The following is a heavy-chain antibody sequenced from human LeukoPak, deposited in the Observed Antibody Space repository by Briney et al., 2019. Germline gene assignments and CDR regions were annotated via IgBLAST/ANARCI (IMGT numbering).Heavy chain of an antibody. CDR3: ARHYSSGGDWFDP. CDR2: ISYSGST. D-gene: IGHD6-25*01. Sequence: SATLALTCTVSGGSISSYYWSWIRQHPGKGRECVGYISYSGSTYYNTPLKSRVTLSVDTSQKHISPKMGSVTAAHTAVYYCARHYSSGGDWFDPWGQGTLVTVSS. CDR1: GGSISSYY. J-gene: IGHJ5*02. V-gene: IGHV4-59*06.